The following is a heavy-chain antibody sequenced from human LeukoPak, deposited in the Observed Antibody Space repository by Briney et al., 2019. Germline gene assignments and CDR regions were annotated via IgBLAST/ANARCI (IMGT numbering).Heavy chain of an antibody. D-gene: IGHD3-3*01. CDR2: IYYSGST. V-gene: IGHV4-39*01. CDR1: GGSISSSSYY. Sequence: PSETLSLTCTVSGGSISSSSYYWGWIRQPPGKGLEWIGSIYYSGSTYYNPSLKSRVTISVDTSKNQFSLKLSSVTAADTAVYYCARQVLEWLYYDYWGQGTLVTASS. J-gene: IGHJ4*02. CDR3: ARQVLEWLYYDY.